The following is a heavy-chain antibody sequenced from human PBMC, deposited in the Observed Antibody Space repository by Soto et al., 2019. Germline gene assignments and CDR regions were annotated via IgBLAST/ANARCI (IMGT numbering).Heavy chain of an antibody. CDR2: ITSGSTSK. J-gene: IGHJ6*02. D-gene: IGHD2-2*02. CDR1: RFTFSSYN. V-gene: IGHV3-21*01. CDR3: AREGGYCSSTTCYRNGMDI. Sequence: EVLLVESGGDVVKPGGSLRLSCAASRFTFSSYNMNWVRQAPGRGLEWVSSITSGSTSKYYADSVKGRFTISRDDAKDSLDLQINSLRAEDTAVYYCAREGGYCSSTTCYRNGMDIWGQGTTVTVSS.